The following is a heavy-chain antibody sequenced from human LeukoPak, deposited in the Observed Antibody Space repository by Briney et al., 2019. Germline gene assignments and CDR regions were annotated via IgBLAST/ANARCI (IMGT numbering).Heavy chain of an antibody. V-gene: IGHV3-30*18. CDR1: GFTFSSYG. CDR2: ISYDGSNK. Sequence: GGSLRLSCAASGFTFSSYGMHWVRQAPGKGLEWVAVISYDGSNKYYADSVKGRFTISRDNSKNTLYLQMNSLRAEDTAVYYCAKDLKALGGCLDYWGQGTLVTVSS. CDR3: AKDLKALGGCLDY. D-gene: IGHD6-19*01. J-gene: IGHJ4*02.